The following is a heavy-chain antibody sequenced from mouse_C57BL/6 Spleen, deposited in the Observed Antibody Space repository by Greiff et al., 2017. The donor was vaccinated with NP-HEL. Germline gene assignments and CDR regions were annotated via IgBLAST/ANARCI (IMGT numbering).Heavy chain of an antibody. CDR1: GFSFNTYA. Sequence: EVKLMESGGGLVQPKGSLKLSCAASGFSFNTYAMNWVRQAPGKGLEWVARIRSKSNNYATYYADSVKDRFTISRDDSESMLYLQMNNLKTEDTAMYYCVRRTTVGYFDVWGTGTTVTVSS. CDR2: IRSKSNNYAT. J-gene: IGHJ1*03. CDR3: VRRTTVGYFDV. V-gene: IGHV10-1*01. D-gene: IGHD1-1*01.